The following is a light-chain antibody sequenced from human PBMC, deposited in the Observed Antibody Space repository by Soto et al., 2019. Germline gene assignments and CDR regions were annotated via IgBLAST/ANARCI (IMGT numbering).Light chain of an antibody. J-gene: IGLJ1*01. Sequence: QSVLSQPPPFSAAPGQRVTISCSGSTSNIGKYYVSWYQQVPGTAPRLLIYDNNQRPSGIPDRFSGSKSGTSATLAITGLQTGDEADYYCATWDGGLTPQGVFGTGTKVTVL. CDR3: ATWDGGLTPQGV. CDR1: TSNIGKYY. CDR2: DNN. V-gene: IGLV1-51*01.